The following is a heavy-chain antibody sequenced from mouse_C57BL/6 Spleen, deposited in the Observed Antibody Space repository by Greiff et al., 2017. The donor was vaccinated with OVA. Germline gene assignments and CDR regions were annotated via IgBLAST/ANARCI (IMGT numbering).Heavy chain of an antibody. V-gene: IGHV1-59*01. CDR2: IDPSDSYT. J-gene: IGHJ2*01. CDR1: GYTFTSYW. CDR3: AGPLLGLDY. Sequence: VQLQQSGAELVRPGTSVKLSCKASGYTFTSYWMHWVKQRPGQGLEWIGVIDPSDSYTNYTQKFKGKATLTVDTSSSTAYMQLSSLTSEDSAVYYCAGPLLGLDYWGQGTTLTVSS. D-gene: IGHD1-1*01.